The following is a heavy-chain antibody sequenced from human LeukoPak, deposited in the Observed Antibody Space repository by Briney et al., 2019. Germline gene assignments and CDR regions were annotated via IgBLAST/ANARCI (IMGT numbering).Heavy chain of an antibody. D-gene: IGHD3-10*01. J-gene: IGHJ4*02. V-gene: IGHV3-23*01. CDR1: GFTFSSYA. CDR2: ISGSGGST. Sequence: PGGSLRLSCAASGFTFSSYAMSWVRQAPGKGLEWVSGISGSGGSTHYADSVKGRFTISRDNSKNTLYLQMNSLRVEDTAVYYCAKATREATVASFFGYWGQGTLVTVSS. CDR3: AKATREATVASFFGY.